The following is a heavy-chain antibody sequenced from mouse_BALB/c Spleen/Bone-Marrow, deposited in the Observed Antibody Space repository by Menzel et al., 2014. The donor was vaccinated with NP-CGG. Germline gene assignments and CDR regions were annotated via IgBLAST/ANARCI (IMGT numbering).Heavy chain of an antibody. D-gene: IGHD2-2*01. CDR1: GYTFXDYN. Sequence: VQLQQSGPELVKPGASVKISCKASGYTFXDYNMQWVKQSHGKSLKWIGYIYPYNGGTGYNQKFRCKATLTVDSSSSTAYMELRSLTSEDSAVYYCAREGGYYDAMDYWGQGTSVTVSS. V-gene: IGHV1S29*02. CDR3: AREGGYYDAMDY. J-gene: IGHJ4*01. CDR2: IYPYNGGT.